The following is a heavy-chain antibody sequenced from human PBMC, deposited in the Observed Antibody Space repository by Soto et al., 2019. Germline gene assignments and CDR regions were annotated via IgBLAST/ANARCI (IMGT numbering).Heavy chain of an antibody. CDR1: GGTFSSYA. Sequence: ASVKVSSKASGGTFSSYAISWVRQAPGQGLEWMGGIIPIFGTANYAQKFQGRVTITADESTSTAYMELSSLRSEDTAVYYCARDRGIAAAIYYYYGMDVWGQGTTVTVSS. D-gene: IGHD6-13*01. CDR2: IIPIFGTA. J-gene: IGHJ6*02. V-gene: IGHV1-69*13. CDR3: ARDRGIAAAIYYYYGMDV.